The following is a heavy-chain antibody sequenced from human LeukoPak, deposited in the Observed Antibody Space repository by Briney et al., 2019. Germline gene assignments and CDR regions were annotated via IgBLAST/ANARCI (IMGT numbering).Heavy chain of an antibody. CDR2: ISGSGKST. D-gene: IGHD7-27*01. V-gene: IGHV3-23*01. CDR3: AKGDWGDD. J-gene: IGHJ4*02. CDR1: GFTFNRYA. Sequence: GGSLRLSCAASGFTFNRYAMTWVRQARGKGLEWVSGISGSGKSTDYADSVRGRFTISRDNSKNTLYLQMNRLRVEDTAIYYCAKGDWGDDWGQGTLVTVFS.